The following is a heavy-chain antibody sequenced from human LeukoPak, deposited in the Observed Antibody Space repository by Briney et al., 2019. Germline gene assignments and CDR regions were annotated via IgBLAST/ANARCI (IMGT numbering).Heavy chain of an antibody. D-gene: IGHD1-1*01. Sequence: RASVKVSCKASGYTFTGYYMHWVRQAPGQGLEWMGWINPNSGGTNYAQKFQGRVTMTRDTSISTAYMELSRLRSDDTAVYYCAREVIRNDEGAFDIWGQGTMVTVSS. J-gene: IGHJ3*02. CDR2: INPNSGGT. V-gene: IGHV1-2*02. CDR1: GYTFTGYY. CDR3: AREVIRNDEGAFDI.